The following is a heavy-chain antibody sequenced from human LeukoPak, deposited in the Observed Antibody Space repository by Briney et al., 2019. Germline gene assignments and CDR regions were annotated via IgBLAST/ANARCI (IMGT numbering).Heavy chain of an antibody. CDR1: GGSISSSNW. CDR3: ARDVGLWGGTFDI. V-gene: IGHV4-4*02. D-gene: IGHD3-10*01. CDR2: IYHSGST. J-gene: IGHJ3*02. Sequence: PSETLSLTCAVSGGSISSSNWWSWVRQPPGKGLEWIGEIYHSGSTNYNPSLKSRATTSIDTSKNQFSLKLSSVTAADTAVYYCARDVGLWGGTFDIWGQGTLVTVSS.